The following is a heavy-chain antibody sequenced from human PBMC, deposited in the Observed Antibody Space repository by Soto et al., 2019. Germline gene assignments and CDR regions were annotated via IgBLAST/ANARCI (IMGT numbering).Heavy chain of an antibody. Sequence: SETLSLTCAVYGGSFSGYYWSWIRQPPGKGLEWIGEINHSGSTNYNPSLKSRVTISVDTSKNQFSLKLSSGTAADTAVYYCARATPQDYWGQGTLVTVSS. CDR2: INHSGST. CDR1: GGSFSGYY. D-gene: IGHD1-1*01. CDR3: ARATPQDY. V-gene: IGHV4-34*01. J-gene: IGHJ4*02.